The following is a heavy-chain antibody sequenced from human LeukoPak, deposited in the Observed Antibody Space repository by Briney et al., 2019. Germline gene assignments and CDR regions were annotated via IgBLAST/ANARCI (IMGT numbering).Heavy chain of an antibody. J-gene: IGHJ5*02. Sequence: GGSLRLSCAASGLTFRNYWMSWVRQAPGKGLEWVAFIRYDGSNKYYADSVKGRFTISRDNSKNTLYLQMNSLRAEDTAVYYCAKQRIMITFGGMGNWFDPWGQGTLVTVSS. CDR1: GLTFRNYW. CDR2: IRYDGSNK. D-gene: IGHD3-16*01. V-gene: IGHV3-30*02. CDR3: AKQRIMITFGGMGNWFDP.